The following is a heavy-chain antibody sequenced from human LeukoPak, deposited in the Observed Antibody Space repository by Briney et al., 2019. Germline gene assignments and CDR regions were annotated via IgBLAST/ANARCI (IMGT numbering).Heavy chain of an antibody. CDR3: ARDWSHRCFDY. D-gene: IGHD3-3*01. CDR1: GFTFSNWA. V-gene: IGHV3-23*01. Sequence: GGSLRLSCAASGFTFSNWAITWVRQAPGMGLEWVSSISGDGGGTYYADSVKGRFTISRDNSKNTLYLQMNSLRAEDTAVYYCARDWSHRCFDYWGQGTLVTVSS. J-gene: IGHJ4*02. CDR2: ISGDGGGT.